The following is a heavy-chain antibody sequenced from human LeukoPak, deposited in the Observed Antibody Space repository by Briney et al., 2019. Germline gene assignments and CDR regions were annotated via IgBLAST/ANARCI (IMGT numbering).Heavy chain of an antibody. CDR1: GGSISSGDYS. CDR2: IYYSGST. CDR3: ARSGGYFFDY. Sequence: SQTLSLTCTVSGGSISSGDYSWSWIRQHPGKGLEWIAYIYYSGSTYYNPSLKSRVTISVDTSKNQFSLRLNSVTAADTAVYYCARSGGYFFDYWGQGTLVTVSS. J-gene: IGHJ4*02. V-gene: IGHV4-31*03. D-gene: IGHD3-22*01.